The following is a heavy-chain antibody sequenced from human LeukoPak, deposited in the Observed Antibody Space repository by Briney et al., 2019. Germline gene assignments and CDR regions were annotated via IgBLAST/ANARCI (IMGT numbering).Heavy chain of an antibody. J-gene: IGHJ4*02. Sequence: SETLSLTCAVYGGSFSGYYWSWIRQPPGKGLEWIGEINHSGSTNYNPSLKSRVTISVDTSKNQFSLKLSSVTAADTAVYYCARGRGIAARRGFDYWGQGTLVTVSS. V-gene: IGHV4-34*01. CDR2: INHSGST. D-gene: IGHD6-6*01. CDR3: ARGRGIAARRGFDY. CDR1: GGSFSGYY.